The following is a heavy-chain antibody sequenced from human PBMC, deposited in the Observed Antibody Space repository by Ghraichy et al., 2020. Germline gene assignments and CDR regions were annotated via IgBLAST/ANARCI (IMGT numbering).Heavy chain of an antibody. CDR1: GGTFSSYA. Sequence: SVKVSCKASGGTFSSYAISWVRQAPGQGLEWMGGIIPIFGTANYAQKFQGRVTITADESTSTAYMELSSLRSEDTAVYYCAIGYCSSTSCQEGLRSFDYWGQGTLVTVSS. V-gene: IGHV1-69*13. CDR3: AIGYCSSTSCQEGLRSFDY. D-gene: IGHD2-2*03. J-gene: IGHJ4*02. CDR2: IIPIFGTA.